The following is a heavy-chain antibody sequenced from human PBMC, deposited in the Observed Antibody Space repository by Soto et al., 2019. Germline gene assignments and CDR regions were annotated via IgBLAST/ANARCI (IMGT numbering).Heavy chain of an antibody. CDR1: ALTFNRYW. D-gene: IGHD2-15*01. CDR2: INTDGSNT. Sequence: VGSLRLSCAASALTFNRYWMHWVRHAPGKGLVWVSHINTDGSNTNYADSVKGRFTISRDNAKSTLFLQMNSLRDEDTAVYYCAREFCSGGNCYTYYFDPWGQGIPVTVSS. V-gene: IGHV3-74*01. CDR3: AREFCSGGNCYTYYFDP. J-gene: IGHJ5*02.